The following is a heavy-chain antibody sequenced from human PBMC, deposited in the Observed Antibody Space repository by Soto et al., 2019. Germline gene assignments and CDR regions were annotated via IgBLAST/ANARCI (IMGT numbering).Heavy chain of an antibody. D-gene: IGHD3-22*01. V-gene: IGHV3-30-3*01. J-gene: IGHJ4*02. Sequence: GGSLRLSCAASGFTFRSYAMHWVRQAPGKGLEWVAVISYDGSNKYYADSVKGRFTISRDNSKNTLYLQMNSLRAEDTAVYYCARVSSSGYYTFREVWVYYWGQGTLVTVSS. CDR1: GFTFRSYA. CDR2: ISYDGSNK. CDR3: ARVSSSGYYTFREVWVYY.